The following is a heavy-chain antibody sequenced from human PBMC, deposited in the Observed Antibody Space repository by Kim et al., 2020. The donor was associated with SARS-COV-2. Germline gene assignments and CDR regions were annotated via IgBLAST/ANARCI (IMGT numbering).Heavy chain of an antibody. V-gene: IGHV4-59*09. D-gene: IGHD6-13*01. J-gene: IGHJ5*02. Sequence: YTPSLKSRVTISVDTSKTPFSLKLSSVTAADTAVYYCARGLGSSWHGFDPWGQGTLVTVSS. CDR3: ARGLGSSWHGFDP.